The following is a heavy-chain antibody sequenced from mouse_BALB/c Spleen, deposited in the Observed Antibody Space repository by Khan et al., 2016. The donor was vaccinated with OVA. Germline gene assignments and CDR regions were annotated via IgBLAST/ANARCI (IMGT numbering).Heavy chain of an antibody. J-gene: IGHJ3*01. Sequence: VQLKQSGPSLVKPSQTLSLTCSVTGDSITSGYWNWIRKFPGNKLEYMGYISYSGNSYYNPSLKSRISVTRDTSKTQYYLQLNSVTTEDTATYYCACELRGFAYWGQGTLVTVSA. V-gene: IGHV3-8*02. CDR1: GDSITSGY. D-gene: IGHD1-1*01. CDR3: ACELRGFAY. CDR2: ISYSGNS.